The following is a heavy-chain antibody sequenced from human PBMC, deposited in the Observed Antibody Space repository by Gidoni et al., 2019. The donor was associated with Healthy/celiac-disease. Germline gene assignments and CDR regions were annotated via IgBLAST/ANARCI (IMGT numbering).Heavy chain of an antibody. CDR2: IWYDGSNK. V-gene: IGHV3-33*01. D-gene: IGHD6-6*01. Sequence: QVQLVESGGGVVQPGRSLRLSCAASGLTFSLYGMHWVRKAPGKGLEWLAVIWYDGSNKYYADSVKGRFTISRDNSKNTLYLQMNSLRAEDTAVYYCARASVEYSSSTGAFDIWGQGTMVTVSS. J-gene: IGHJ3*02. CDR1: GLTFSLYG. CDR3: ARASVEYSSSTGAFDI.